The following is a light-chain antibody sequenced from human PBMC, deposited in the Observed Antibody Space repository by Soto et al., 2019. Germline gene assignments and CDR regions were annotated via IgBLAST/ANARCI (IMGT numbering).Light chain of an antibody. CDR2: GAS. CDR1: QSVDSN. Sequence: EIVMTQSPASLSVSPGERATISCRTSQSVDSNLAWYQQKPGQAPRLLIYGASTRATGIPARFSGSGSGTEFTLTISSLQSEDVAVDYCQQYINWPRLFTFGPGTKVDIK. V-gene: IGKV3-15*01. J-gene: IGKJ3*01. CDR3: QQYINWPRLFT.